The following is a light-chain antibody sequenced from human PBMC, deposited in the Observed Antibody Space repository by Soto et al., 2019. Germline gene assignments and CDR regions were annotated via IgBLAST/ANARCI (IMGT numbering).Light chain of an antibody. V-gene: IGKV3-11*01. J-gene: IGKJ4*01. Sequence: EIVLTQSPATLSLSPGERATLSCRASQSVRSYLAWYQQKPGQAPRLLIYDASSRATGIPARFSGSGSGTDFTLTISSLEPEDFAVYYCQQRSNWPPVTFGGGTKVDIK. CDR1: QSVRSY. CDR2: DAS. CDR3: QQRSNWPPVT.